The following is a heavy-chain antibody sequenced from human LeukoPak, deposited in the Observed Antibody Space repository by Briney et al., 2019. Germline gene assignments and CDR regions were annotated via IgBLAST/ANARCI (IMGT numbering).Heavy chain of an antibody. CDR2: ISYDGSNK. D-gene: IGHD2-2*01. V-gene: IGHV3-30-3*01. Sequence: PGGSLRLSCAASGFTFSSYAMHWVRQAPGKGLEWVAVISYDGSNKYYADSVKGRFTISRDNSKNKLYLQMNSLRAEDTAVYYCARDGETYCSSTSCWSPIDYWGQGTLVTVSS. J-gene: IGHJ4*02. CDR1: GFTFSSYA. CDR3: ARDGETYCSSTSCWSPIDY.